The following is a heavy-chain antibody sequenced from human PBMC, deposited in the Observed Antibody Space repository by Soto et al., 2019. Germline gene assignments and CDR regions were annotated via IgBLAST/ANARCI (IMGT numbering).Heavy chain of an antibody. V-gene: IGHV3-30-3*01. D-gene: IGHD6-13*01. Sequence: ESGGGVVQPGRSLRLSCAASGFTFSSYAMHWVRQAPGKGLEWVAVISYDGSNKYYADSVKGRFTISRDNSKNTLYLQMNSLRAEDTAVYYCAREGPSSSWYNFDYWGQGTLVTVSS. CDR3: AREGPSSSWYNFDY. CDR2: ISYDGSNK. CDR1: GFTFSSYA. J-gene: IGHJ4*02.